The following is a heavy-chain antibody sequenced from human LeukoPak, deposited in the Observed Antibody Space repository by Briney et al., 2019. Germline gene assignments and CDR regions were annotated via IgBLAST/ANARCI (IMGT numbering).Heavy chain of an antibody. V-gene: IGHV3-30*02. CDR1: GFTFSSYG. CDR2: IRYDGSNK. D-gene: IGHD1-26*01. CDR3: AKDKSAGATIIRAFDI. Sequence: GGSLRLSCAASGFTFSSYGMHWVRQAPGKGLEWVAFIRYDGSNKYYADSVKGRFTISRDNSKNTLYLQMNSLRAEDTAVYYCAKDKSAGATIIRAFDIWGQGTMVTVSS. J-gene: IGHJ3*02.